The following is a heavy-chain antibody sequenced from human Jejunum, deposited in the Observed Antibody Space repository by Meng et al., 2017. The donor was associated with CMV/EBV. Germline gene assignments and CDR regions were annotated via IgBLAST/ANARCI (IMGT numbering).Heavy chain of an antibody. J-gene: IGHJ4*02. V-gene: IGHV4-39*01. D-gene: IGHD3-10*01. CDR1: GGSISSNGYY. CDR2: IYHSGST. Sequence: QLELQRSGPGSVKPPGTLSLSCTVSGGSISSNGYYWDWLRQPPGKGLEWIGAIYHSGSTSSNPSLQSGVTMFVDTSKDQFSLMLTPVTATATAEYYCARSRGGSGRDCWGQGTLVTVSS. CDR3: ARSRGGSGRDC.